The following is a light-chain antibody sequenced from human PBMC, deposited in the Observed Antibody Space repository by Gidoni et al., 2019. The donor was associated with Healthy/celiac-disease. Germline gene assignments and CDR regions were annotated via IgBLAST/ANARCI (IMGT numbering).Light chain of an antibody. CDR3: QKYNSAPQVLT. CDR2: AAS. CDR1: QGISHY. Sequence: DIQMTQSPSSLSASVGDRVTITRRASQGISHYFAWDQQKPGKVPKLLIYAASPLQSGVPSRFSGSGSGTEFTLTIRSLQAEDVATDYCQKYNSAPQVLTFXGXTRVEIK. V-gene: IGKV1-27*01. J-gene: IGKJ4*01.